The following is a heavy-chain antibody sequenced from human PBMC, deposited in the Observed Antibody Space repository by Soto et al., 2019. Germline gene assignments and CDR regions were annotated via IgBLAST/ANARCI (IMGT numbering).Heavy chain of an antibody. D-gene: IGHD6-19*01. CDR1: GFTFSNYW. CDR3: ARGFGDGWYGGPDY. Sequence: EVQLVESGGGLVQAGGSLRLSCAASGFTFSNYWMNWVRQAPGKGLEWVAYISRDGSEKSYVDSVKGRFTISRDNAKKSLVLQMNSLRVEDTAVYYCARGFGDGWYGGPDYWGQGTLVTVSS. V-gene: IGHV3-7*01. CDR2: ISRDGSEK. J-gene: IGHJ4*02.